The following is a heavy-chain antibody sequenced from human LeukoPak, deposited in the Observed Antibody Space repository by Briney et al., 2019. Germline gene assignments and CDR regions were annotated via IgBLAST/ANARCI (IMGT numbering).Heavy chain of an antibody. CDR2: INHSGST. D-gene: IGHD2-2*01. CDR3: ARGAGSIFRN. Sequence: PSETLSLTCAVYGVSFSGYYWSWIRQPPGKGLEWIGEINHSGSTNYNPSLKSRVTISVDTSKNQFSLKLSSVTAADTAVYYCARGAGSIFRNWGQGTLVTVSS. V-gene: IGHV4-34*01. CDR1: GVSFSGYY. J-gene: IGHJ4*02.